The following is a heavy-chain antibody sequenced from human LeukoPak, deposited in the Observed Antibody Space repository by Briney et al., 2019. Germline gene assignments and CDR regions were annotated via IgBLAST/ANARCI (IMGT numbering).Heavy chain of an antibody. J-gene: IGHJ4*02. CDR1: GGTFSSYA. V-gene: IGHV1-69*13. D-gene: IGHD2/OR15-2a*01. Sequence: ASVKVSCKASGGTFSSYAISWVRQAPGQRLEWMGGIIPIFGTANYAQKFQGRVTITADESTSTAYMELSSLRSEDTAVYYCARAAHWTTILGYWGQGTLVTVSS. CDR3: ARAAHWTTILGY. CDR2: IIPIFGTA.